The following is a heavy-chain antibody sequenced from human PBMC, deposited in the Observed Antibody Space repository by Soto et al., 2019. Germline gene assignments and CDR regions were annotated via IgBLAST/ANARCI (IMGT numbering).Heavy chain of an antibody. J-gene: IGHJ4*02. Sequence: QVQLVESGGGVVQPGRSLRLSCAASGFTFSNYTMHWVRQAPGKGLEWVALISYDESDKYFADAVKGRFTISRDNSKNTLYLHMDSLRAEDTAVYYCAGRSGSSDYWGRGTLVTVSS. CDR2: ISYDESDK. V-gene: IGHV3-30*04. CDR3: AGRSGSSDY. D-gene: IGHD3-10*01. CDR1: GFTFSNYT.